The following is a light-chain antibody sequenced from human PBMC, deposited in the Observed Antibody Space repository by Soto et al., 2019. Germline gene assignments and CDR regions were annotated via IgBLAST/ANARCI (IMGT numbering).Light chain of an antibody. CDR3: SSYTSSSTGV. CDR1: SSDVGGYNY. V-gene: IGLV2-14*01. J-gene: IGLJ1*01. Sequence: QSVLTQPASVSGSPGQSITISCTGTSSDVGGYNYVSWYQRHPGKAPKLMIYEVSNRPSGVSNRFSGSKSGNTASLTISGLQAEGEADYYCSSYTSSSTGVFGTGTKVTVL. CDR2: EVS.